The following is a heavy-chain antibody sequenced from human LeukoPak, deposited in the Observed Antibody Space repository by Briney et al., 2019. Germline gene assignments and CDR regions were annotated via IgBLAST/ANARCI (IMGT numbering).Heavy chain of an antibody. D-gene: IGHD3-9*01. V-gene: IGHV1-24*01. CDR2: FDPEDGET. J-gene: IGHJ5*02. Sequence: ASVKFSCKVSGYTLTELSMHWVRQAPGKGLEWMGGFDPEDGETIYAQKFQGRVTMTEDTSTDTAYMELSSLRSEDTAVYYCAVRYFDWLERNWFDPWGQGTLVTVSS. CDR3: AVRYFDWLERNWFDP. CDR1: GYTLTELS.